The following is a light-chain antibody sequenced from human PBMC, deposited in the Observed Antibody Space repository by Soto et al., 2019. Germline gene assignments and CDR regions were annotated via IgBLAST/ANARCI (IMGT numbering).Light chain of an antibody. J-gene: IGLJ1*01. CDR2: EGS. CDR1: SSDVGSYNL. CDR3: CSYAGSSSLV. Sequence: QSALTQPASVSGSPGQSITISCTGTSSDVGSYNLVSWYQQHPGKAPKLMIYEGSKRPSGVSNLFSGSKSGNTASLTISGLQAEDEADYYCCSYAGSSSLVFGTGTKLTVL. V-gene: IGLV2-23*01.